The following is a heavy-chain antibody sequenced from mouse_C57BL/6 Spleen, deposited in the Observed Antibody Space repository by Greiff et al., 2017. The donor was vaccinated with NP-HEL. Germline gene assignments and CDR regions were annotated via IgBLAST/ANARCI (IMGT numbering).Heavy chain of an antibody. CDR2: IWSGGST. CDR1: GFSLTSYG. D-gene: IGHD5-1*01. J-gene: IGHJ2*01. Sequence: VKLMESGPGLVQPSQSLSITCTVSGFSLTSYGVHWVRQSPGKGLEWLGVIWSGGSTDYTAAFISRLSISKDNSKSQVFFKMNSLQADDTAIYYWARNKYSYFDYWGQGTTLTVSS. V-gene: IGHV2-2*01. CDR3: ARNKYSYFDY.